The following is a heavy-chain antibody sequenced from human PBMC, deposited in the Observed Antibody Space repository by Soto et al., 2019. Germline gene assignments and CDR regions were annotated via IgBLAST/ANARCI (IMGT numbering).Heavy chain of an antibody. Sequence: PGGSLRLSCAASGLTFSSYAMSWVRQAPGKGLEWVSAISGSGGSTYYADSVKGRFTISRDNSKNTLYLQMNILRAEDTAVYYCAREGYDSSGYPSHFFDSWGQGTLVTVSS. J-gene: IGHJ4*02. CDR3: AREGYDSSGYPSHFFDS. CDR1: GLTFSSYA. V-gene: IGHV3-23*01. CDR2: ISGSGGST. D-gene: IGHD3-22*01.